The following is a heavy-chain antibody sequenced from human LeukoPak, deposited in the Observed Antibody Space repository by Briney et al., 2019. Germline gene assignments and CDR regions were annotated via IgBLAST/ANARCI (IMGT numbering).Heavy chain of an antibody. Sequence: SETLSLTCAVYGGSFSGYYWSWIRQPPGKGLEWIGEINHSGSTNYNPSLKSRVTISVDTSKNQFSLKLSSVTAADTAVYYCARWGSELPDDAFDIWGQGTMVTVSS. V-gene: IGHV4-34*01. CDR3: ARWGSELPDDAFDI. CDR1: GGSFSGYY. D-gene: IGHD6-25*01. J-gene: IGHJ3*02. CDR2: INHSGST.